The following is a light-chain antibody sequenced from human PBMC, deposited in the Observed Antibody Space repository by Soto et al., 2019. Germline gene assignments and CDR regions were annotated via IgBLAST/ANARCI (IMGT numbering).Light chain of an antibody. J-gene: IGKJ3*01. Sequence: AIRMTQSPSSFSASTGDRVTITCRASQGISSYLAWYQQKPGKAPKLLIYAASTLQSGVPSRFSGSVSRTDLTLTISCLQAEDFATYYCQHYYSYPLTFGPGTKVDIK. CDR2: AAS. CDR1: QGISSY. V-gene: IGKV1-8*01. CDR3: QHYYSYPLT.